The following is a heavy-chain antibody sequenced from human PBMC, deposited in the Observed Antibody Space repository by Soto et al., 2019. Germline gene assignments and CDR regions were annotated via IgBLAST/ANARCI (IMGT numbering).Heavy chain of an antibody. D-gene: IGHD2-2*01. CDR2: IDLSDSYT. CDR1: RYGFTSYC. V-gene: IGHV5-10-1*01. J-gene: IGHJ6*02. Sequence: GVSLSISCKSTRYGFTSYCISWVRQMPEKGPEWMGRIDLSDSYTTYSPSFQGHVTISADKSISIAYLQWSSLKASDTAMYYCASSPRGYCSSTSCRELGNYYGMDVWGQGT. CDR3: ASSPRGYCSSTSCRELGNYYGMDV.